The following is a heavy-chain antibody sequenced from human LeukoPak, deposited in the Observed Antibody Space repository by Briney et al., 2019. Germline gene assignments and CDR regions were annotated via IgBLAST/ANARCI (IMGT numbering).Heavy chain of an antibody. D-gene: IGHD3-22*01. CDR3: ARFRYYDSSGRNDC. J-gene: IGHJ4*02. V-gene: IGHV1-18*04. Sequence: ASVKVSCKASGYTFTGYYMHWVRQAPGQGLEWVGWISVYNGNTHYAQKFQGRVTMTTDTSTSTAYMELRSLRSDDTAVYYCARFRYYDSSGRNDCWGQGTLVTVSS. CDR2: ISVYNGNT. CDR1: GYTFTGYY.